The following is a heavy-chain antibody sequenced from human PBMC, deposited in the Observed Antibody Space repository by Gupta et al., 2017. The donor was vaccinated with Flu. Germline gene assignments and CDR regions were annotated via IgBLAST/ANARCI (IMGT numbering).Heavy chain of an antibody. J-gene: IGHJ4*02. V-gene: IGHV3-64D*06. CDR1: GFAFSDYG. D-gene: IGHD5-18*01. CDR3: VKDLRGYSYGSLHY. CDR2: SSGNGATT. Sequence: EVKLTESGGGLVQPGASLRLSSPGSGFAFSDYGMHWVRQAPGKGLQYLSLSSGNGATTYYADSVKGRFTIARDNSENTLSLQMSSLTTDDTGVYYCVKDLRGYSYGSLHYWGQGTLVTVSS.